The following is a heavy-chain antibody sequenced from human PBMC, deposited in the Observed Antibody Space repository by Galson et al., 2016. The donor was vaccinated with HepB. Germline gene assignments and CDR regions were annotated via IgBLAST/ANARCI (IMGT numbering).Heavy chain of an antibody. D-gene: IGHD3-16*01. CDR2: INSNTGGT. J-gene: IGHJ4*02. Sequence: SVKVSCKASGYTFTAYYIYWVRQTPGQGLEWLGWINSNTGGTNYAEKFQGWVTVTRDTSISTAYMELSRLKSDDTAVYYCARSRLRAPFDYWGQGTLVTVSS. CDR3: ARSRLRAPFDY. V-gene: IGHV1-2*04. CDR1: GYTFTAYY.